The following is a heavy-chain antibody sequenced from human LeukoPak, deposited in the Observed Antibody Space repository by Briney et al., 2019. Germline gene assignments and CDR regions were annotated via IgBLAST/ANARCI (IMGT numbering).Heavy chain of an antibody. CDR1: GFTFSTYW. CDR3: ARDSIEADGDFDY. V-gene: IGHV3-74*01. J-gene: IGHJ4*02. CDR2: INSDGSST. D-gene: IGHD6-13*01. Sequence: GRSLRLSCAASGFTFSTYWMHWVRQAPGKGLVWVSRINSDGSSTIYADSVKGRFTISGDNAENTLYLQMNSLRAEDTAVYYCARDSIEADGDFDYWGQGTLVTVSS.